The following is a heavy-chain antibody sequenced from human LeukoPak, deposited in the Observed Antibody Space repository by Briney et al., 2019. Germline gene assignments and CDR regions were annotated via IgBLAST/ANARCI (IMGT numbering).Heavy chain of an antibody. J-gene: IGHJ4*02. V-gene: IGHV4-4*02. CDR2: IHHSGSI. CDR1: GVSISSNLW. Sequence: SGTLSLTCAVSGVSISSNLWWTWVRQPPGKGLEWIAEIHHSGSINYNPSLKSRVTISVDKAKNQFSLNLNSVTAADTAVYYCARQTGSGLFILPGGQGTLVTVSS. D-gene: IGHD3/OR15-3a*01. CDR3: ARQTGSGLFILP.